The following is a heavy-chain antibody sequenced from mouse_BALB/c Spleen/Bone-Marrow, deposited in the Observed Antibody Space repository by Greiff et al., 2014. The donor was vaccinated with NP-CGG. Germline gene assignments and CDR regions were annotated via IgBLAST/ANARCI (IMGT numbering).Heavy chain of an antibody. V-gene: IGHV14-3*02. Sequence: EVQLQQSGAGLVKPGASVKLSCTASGFNIKDTYMHWVKQRPEQGLEWIGRIDPANGNTKYDPKFQGKATITADTSSNTAYLQLGSLTSEDTAVYYCAIYYYGSSGFAYWGQGTLVTVSA. CDR1: GFNIKDTY. D-gene: IGHD1-1*01. CDR3: AIYYYGSSGFAY. J-gene: IGHJ3*01. CDR2: IDPANGNT.